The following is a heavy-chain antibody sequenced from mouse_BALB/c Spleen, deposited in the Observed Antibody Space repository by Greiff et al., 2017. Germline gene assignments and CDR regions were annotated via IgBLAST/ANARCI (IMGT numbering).Heavy chain of an antibody. CDR2: ISSGGST. V-gene: IGHV5-6-5*01. CDR3: ARTDYDYEFAY. D-gene: IGHD2-4*01. Sequence: EVKLVESGGGLVKPGGSLKLSCAASGFTFSSYAMSWVRQTPEKRLEWVASISSGGSTYYPDSVKGRFTISRDNARNILYLQMSSLRSEDTAMYYCARTDYDYEFAYWGQGTLVTVSA. CDR1: GFTFSSYA. J-gene: IGHJ3*01.